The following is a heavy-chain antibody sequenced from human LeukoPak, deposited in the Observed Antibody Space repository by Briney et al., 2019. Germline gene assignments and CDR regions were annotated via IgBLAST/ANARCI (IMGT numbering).Heavy chain of an antibody. CDR2: ISSSGSTI. V-gene: IGHV3-11*01. CDR3: ARDEPVRGVILYYYGMDV. J-gene: IGHJ6*02. Sequence: PGGSLRLSCAASGFTFSDYYMSWIRQAPGKGLEWVSYISSSGSTIYYADSVKGRFTISRDNAKNSLYLQMNSLRAEDTAVYYCARDEPVRGVILYYYGMDVWGQGTTVTVSS. D-gene: IGHD3-10*01. CDR1: GFTFSDYY.